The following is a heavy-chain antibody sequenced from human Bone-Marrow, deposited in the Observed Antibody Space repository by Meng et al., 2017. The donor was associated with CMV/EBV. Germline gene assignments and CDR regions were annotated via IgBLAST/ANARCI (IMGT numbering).Heavy chain of an antibody. CDR1: GFTFSSYS. J-gene: IGHJ6*02. V-gene: IGHV3-21*01. D-gene: IGHD3-22*01. CDR3: ARGDDYYDSSGYLPIYYGMDV. Sequence: SLKISCAASGFTFSSYSMNWVRQAPGKGLEWVSSISSSSSYIYYADSLKGRFTISRDNAKNSLYLHMDSLSAEDTAVYYCARGDDYYDSSGYLPIYYGMDVWGQGTTVTVSS. CDR2: ISSSSSYI.